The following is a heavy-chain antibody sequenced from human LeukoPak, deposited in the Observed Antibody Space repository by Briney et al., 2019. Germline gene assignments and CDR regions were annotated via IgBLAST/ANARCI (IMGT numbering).Heavy chain of an antibody. Sequence: PSETLSLTCTVSGDSISSYYWSWIRQPPGKGLEWIGYIYYSGSTNYNPSLKRRVTISVDTSKNQFSLRLSSVTAADTAVYYCARVNYYDSSGTDYWGQGTLVTVSS. D-gene: IGHD3-22*01. V-gene: IGHV4-59*01. CDR1: GDSISSYY. J-gene: IGHJ4*02. CDR2: IYYSGST. CDR3: ARVNYYDSSGTDY.